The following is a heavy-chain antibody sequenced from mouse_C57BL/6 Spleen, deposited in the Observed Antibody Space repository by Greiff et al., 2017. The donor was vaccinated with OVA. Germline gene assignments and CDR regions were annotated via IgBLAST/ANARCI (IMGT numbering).Heavy chain of an antibody. Sequence: VQLQQSGAELVKPGASVKLSCKASGYTFTSYWMHWVKQRPGQGLEWIGMIHPNSGSTNYNEKFKSKATLTVDKSSSTAYMQLSSLTSEDSAVYYCAIINGDYAMDYWGQGTSVTVSS. D-gene: IGHD1-2*01. J-gene: IGHJ4*01. V-gene: IGHV1-64*01. CDR1: GYTFTSYW. CDR2: IHPNSGST. CDR3: AIINGDYAMDY.